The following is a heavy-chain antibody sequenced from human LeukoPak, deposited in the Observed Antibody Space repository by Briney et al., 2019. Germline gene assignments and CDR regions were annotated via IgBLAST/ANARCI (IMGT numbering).Heavy chain of an antibody. Sequence: GASVKVSCKASGYTFTGYYMHWVRQAPGQGLEWMGWINPNSGGTNHAQKFQGRVTMTRDTSISTAYMELSRLRSDDTAVYYCARDLGGSYYEYYFAYWGQGTLVTVSS. D-gene: IGHD1-26*01. J-gene: IGHJ4*02. CDR2: INPNSGGT. CDR3: ARDLGGSYYEYYFAY. CDR1: GYTFTGYY. V-gene: IGHV1-2*02.